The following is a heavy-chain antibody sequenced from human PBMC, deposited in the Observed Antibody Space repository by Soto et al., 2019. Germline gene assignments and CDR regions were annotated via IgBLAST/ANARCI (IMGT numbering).Heavy chain of an antibody. D-gene: IGHD6-19*01. CDR3: ARGALTSSGWYGY. Sequence: QVQLQQWGAGLLKPSETLSLTCAVYGGSFSGYYWSWIRQPPGKGLEWIGEINHSGSTNYNPSLTTRVTISVDTSKNHFSLKLSSVTAADTAVYYCARGALTSSGWYGYWGQGTLVTVSS. CDR2: INHSGST. V-gene: IGHV4-34*01. CDR1: GGSFSGYY. J-gene: IGHJ4*02.